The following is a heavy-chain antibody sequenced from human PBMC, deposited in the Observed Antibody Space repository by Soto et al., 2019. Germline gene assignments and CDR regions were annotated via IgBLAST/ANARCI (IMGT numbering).Heavy chain of an antibody. Sequence: SSVKVSCKASGGTFSSYAISWVRQAPGQGLEWMGGIIPIFGTANYAQKFQGRVTITADESTSTAYMELSSLRSEDTAVYYCARAFAPLDYYYDSSGYRDAFDIWGQGTMVTVSS. CDR2: IIPIFGTA. V-gene: IGHV1-69*13. D-gene: IGHD3-22*01. J-gene: IGHJ3*02. CDR3: ARAFAPLDYYYDSSGYRDAFDI. CDR1: GGTFSSYA.